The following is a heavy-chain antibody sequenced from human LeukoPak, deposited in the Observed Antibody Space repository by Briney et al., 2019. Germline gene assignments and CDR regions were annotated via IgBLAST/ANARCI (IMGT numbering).Heavy chain of an antibody. D-gene: IGHD1-26*01. CDR3: ARMGGQLLQDAFDI. CDR1: GFIFSSYE. CDR2: ISSSGSAI. J-gene: IGHJ3*02. Sequence: GGSLRLSCAASGFIFSSYEMNWVRQAPGKGLEWVSYISSSGSAIYYADSVKGRFTISRDNSKNTLYLQMNNLRAEDTAVYYCARMGGQLLQDAFDIWGQGTTVTVSS. V-gene: IGHV3-48*03.